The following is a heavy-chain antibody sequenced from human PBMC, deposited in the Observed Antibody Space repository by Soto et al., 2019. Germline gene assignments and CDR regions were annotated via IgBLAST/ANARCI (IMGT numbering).Heavy chain of an antibody. Sequence: QVQLQESGPGLVKPSETLSLTCIVSGGSISSDYWGWIRQPPGKGLEWIGYIFYAGAINYNPSLKSRVTISIDASEKQFSLNLTSATAADTAFYYCAKYTGYESLFYFDSWGRGLQVTVSS. V-gene: IGHV4-59*01. CDR1: GGSISSDY. J-gene: IGHJ4*01. D-gene: IGHD5-12*01. CDR2: IFYAGAI. CDR3: AKYTGYESLFYFDS.